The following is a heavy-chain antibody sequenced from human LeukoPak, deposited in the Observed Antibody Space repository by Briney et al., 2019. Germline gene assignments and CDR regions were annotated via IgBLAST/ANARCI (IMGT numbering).Heavy chain of an antibody. D-gene: IGHD3-3*02. J-gene: IGHJ6*03. CDR3: ARDKRGSIRYYYMDV. CDR1: GFTFSSYA. Sequence: GGSVRLSCAASGFTFSSYAMHWVRQAPGKGLEWAAVISYDGSNKYYADSVKGRFTISRDNSKNTLYLQMNSLRAEDTAVYYCARDKRGSIRYYYMDVWGKGTTVTVSS. CDR2: ISYDGSNK. V-gene: IGHV3-30-3*01.